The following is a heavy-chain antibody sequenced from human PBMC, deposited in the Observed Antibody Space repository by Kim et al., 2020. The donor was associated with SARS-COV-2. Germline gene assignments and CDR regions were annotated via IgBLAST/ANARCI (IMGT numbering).Heavy chain of an antibody. V-gene: IGHV3-9*01. CDR2: ISWNSGSI. D-gene: IGHD1-26*01. CDR1: GFTFDDYA. CDR3: AKRSGSYFRTDWYFDL. J-gene: IGHJ2*01. Sequence: GGSLRLSCAASGFTFDDYAMHWVRQAPGKGLEWVSGISWNSGSIGYADSVKGRFTISRDNAKNSLYLQMNSLRAEDTALYYCAKRSGSYFRTDWYFDLWGRGTLVTVSS.